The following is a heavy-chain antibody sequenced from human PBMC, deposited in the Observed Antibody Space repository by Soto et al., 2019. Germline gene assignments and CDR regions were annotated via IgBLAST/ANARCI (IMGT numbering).Heavy chain of an antibody. CDR2: ISAYNGNT. V-gene: IGHV1-18*04. D-gene: IGHD3-22*01. CDR3: ARDPGYCDSGGSHDAFDI. J-gene: IGHJ3*02. Sequence: ASVKVSCKASGYTFTSYGISWVRQAPGHGLEWMGWISAYNGNTNYAQKLQGRVTMTTDTSTSTAYMELRSLRSDDTAVYYCARDPGYCDSGGSHDAFDIWGQGTMVTVSS. CDR1: GYTFTSYG.